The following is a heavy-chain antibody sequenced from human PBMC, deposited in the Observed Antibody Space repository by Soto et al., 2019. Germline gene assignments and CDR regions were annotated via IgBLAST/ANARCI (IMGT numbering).Heavy chain of an antibody. CDR2: ISYDGSNK. CDR1: GFTFSSYG. CDR3: VKDGSSGWPYYYGLDV. J-gene: IGHJ6*02. Sequence: QVQLVESGGGVVQPGRYLRLVCAASGFTFSSYGMHWVRQAPGKGLEGVAVISYDGSNKDYADSVKGRFTISRDNSKNTLYLQMSSLRAEDTAVYYCVKDGSSGWPYYYGLDVWGQGTTVTVS. D-gene: IGHD6-19*01. V-gene: IGHV3-30*18.